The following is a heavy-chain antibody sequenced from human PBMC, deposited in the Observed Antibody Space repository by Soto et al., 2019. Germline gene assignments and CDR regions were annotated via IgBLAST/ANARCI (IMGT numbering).Heavy chain of an antibody. J-gene: IGHJ3*02. CDR2: IYPGDSDT. V-gene: IGHV5-51*01. Sequence: GESLKISCKGSGYSFTSYWIGWVRQMPGKGLEWMGIIYPGDSDTRYSPSFQGQVTISADKSISTAYLQWSSLKASDTAMYYCARPTRATNTAMVTGAFDIWGQGTMVTVSS. CDR1: GYSFTSYW. D-gene: IGHD5-18*01. CDR3: ARPTRATNTAMVTGAFDI.